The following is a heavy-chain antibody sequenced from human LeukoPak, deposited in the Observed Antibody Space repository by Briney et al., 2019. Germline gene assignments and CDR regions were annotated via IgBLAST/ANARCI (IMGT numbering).Heavy chain of an antibody. CDR3: ARATSIAARRGYYYYYMDV. Sequence: ASVKVSCKASGYTFTSYDINWVRRATGQGLEWMGWMNPNSGNTGYAQKFQGRVTMTRNTSISTAYMELSSLRSEDTAVYYCARATSIAARRGYYYYYMDVWGKGTTVTVSS. CDR1: GYTFTSYD. D-gene: IGHD6-6*01. J-gene: IGHJ6*03. CDR2: MNPNSGNT. V-gene: IGHV1-8*01.